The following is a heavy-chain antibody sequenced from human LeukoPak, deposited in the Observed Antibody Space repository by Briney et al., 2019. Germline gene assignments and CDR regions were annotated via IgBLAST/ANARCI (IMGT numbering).Heavy chain of an antibody. CDR1: GFTFSSYA. CDR3: AKDRSIGTYYTFDH. J-gene: IGHJ4*02. V-gene: IGHV3-30*14. CDR2: ISYDGSNK. Sequence: QTGGSLRLSCAVSGFTFSSYAMHWVRQAPGKGLEWVAVISYDGSNKYYADSVKGRFTISRDNSKNTVYLQMSSLTAADTAVYYCAKDRSIGTYYTFDHWGQGTLVTVSS. D-gene: IGHD1-26*01.